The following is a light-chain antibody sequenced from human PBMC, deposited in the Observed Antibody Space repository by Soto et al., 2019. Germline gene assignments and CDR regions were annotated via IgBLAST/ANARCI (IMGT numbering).Light chain of an antibody. V-gene: IGKV1-5*03. CDR3: LQYQGYST. CDR2: QAS. CDR1: QSISSW. Sequence: DIQMTQSPSTLSASVGDRISITCRASQSISSWLAWYQQKPGKAPKVLIYQASILESGLPPRFSGSGSGTGFTLAISSLQHDDVGTYYCLQYQGYSTFGQGPKVEIK. J-gene: IGKJ1*01.